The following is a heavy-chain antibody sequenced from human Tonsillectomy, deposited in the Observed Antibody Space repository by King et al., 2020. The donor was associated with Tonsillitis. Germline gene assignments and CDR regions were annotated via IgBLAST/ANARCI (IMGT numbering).Heavy chain of an antibody. CDR1: GFSLSNARMG. D-gene: IGHD3-10*01. Sequence: TLKESGPVLVKPTETITLTCTVSGFSLSNARMGVSWIRQPPGKALEWLAHIFSNDEKSYSTSLKSRLTISKDTSKSQVVLTMTNMDPVDTATYYCARTSRRESIFDYWGQGTLVTVSS. J-gene: IGHJ4*02. V-gene: IGHV2-26*01. CDR2: IFSNDEK. CDR3: ARTSRRESIFDY.